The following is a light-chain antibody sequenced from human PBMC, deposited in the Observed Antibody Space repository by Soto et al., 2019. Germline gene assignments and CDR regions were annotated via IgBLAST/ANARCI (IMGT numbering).Light chain of an antibody. CDR2: EVN. CDR1: SSDNGGYDY. V-gene: IGLV2-8*01. Sequence: QSALAQPPSASGSPGQSVTISCTGTSSDNGGYDYVSWYQQSPGRAPKLIIYEVNQRPSGVPERFSGSKSGNTASLTVSGLQTEDEAEYFCSSYAAANNFVVFGGGTKVTVL. CDR3: SSYAAANNFVV. J-gene: IGLJ2*01.